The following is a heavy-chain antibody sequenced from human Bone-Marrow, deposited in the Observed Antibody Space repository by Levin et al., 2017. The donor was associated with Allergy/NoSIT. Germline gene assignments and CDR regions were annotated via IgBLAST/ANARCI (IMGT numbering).Heavy chain of an antibody. CDR3: ATTTGGSSTSWPWGH. V-gene: IGHV5-51*01. D-gene: IGHD2-2*01. CDR1: EYTFSSYW. CDR2: IYPSDSDI. J-gene: IGHJ4*02. Sequence: GGSLRLSCKGSEYTFSSYWIGWVRQMPGKGLEWIGIIYPSDSDILYSPSFQGQVTISVDKSTSTAYLRWSSLKASDTAIYYCATTTGGSSTSWPWGHWGLGTQVTVSS.